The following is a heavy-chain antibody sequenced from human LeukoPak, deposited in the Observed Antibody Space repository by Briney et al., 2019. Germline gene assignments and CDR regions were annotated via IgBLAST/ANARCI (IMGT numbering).Heavy chain of an antibody. Sequence: PSETLSLTCTVSGGSISSYYWSWIRQPAGKGLEWIGRIYTSGSTNYNPSLKSRVTMSVDTSKNQFSLKLSSVTAADTAVYYCARESCSSTSCYFDYWGQGNLVTVSS. D-gene: IGHD2-2*01. V-gene: IGHV4-4*07. CDR3: ARESCSSTSCYFDY. CDR1: GGSISSYY. CDR2: IYTSGST. J-gene: IGHJ4*02.